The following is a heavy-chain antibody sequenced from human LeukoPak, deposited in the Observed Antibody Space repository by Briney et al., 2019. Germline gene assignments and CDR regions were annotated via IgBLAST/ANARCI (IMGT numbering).Heavy chain of an antibody. CDR3: ARTGCPGGSCYLRYSWLNL. D-gene: IGHD2-15*01. CDR2: ISTTSSYI. CDR1: GFTFSNSD. Sequence: VWSLRLSCATSGFTFSNSDMNWVRQAPRKGLKWVASISTTSSYIYYADSVRGRFTISKDKAKNSLYRHMDRLRADDTAVYYCARTGCPGGSCYLRYSWLNLWGRGTLVTVSS. J-gene: IGHJ5*02. V-gene: IGHV3-21*01.